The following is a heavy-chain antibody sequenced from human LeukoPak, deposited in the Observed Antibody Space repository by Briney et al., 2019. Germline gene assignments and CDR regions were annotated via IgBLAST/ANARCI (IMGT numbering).Heavy chain of an antibody. Sequence: PSETLSLTCTVSGGSISSYYWNWIRQPPGKGLEWIGYIYYSGSTKYNPSLKSRVTISVDMSKNHFSLKLSSVTAADTAVYYCARGATRVTRWSAPGGKGPLVTVS. CDR3: ARGATRVTRWSAP. J-gene: IGHJ5*02. CDR2: IYYSGST. CDR1: GGSISSYY. D-gene: IGHD4-17*01. V-gene: IGHV4-59*01.